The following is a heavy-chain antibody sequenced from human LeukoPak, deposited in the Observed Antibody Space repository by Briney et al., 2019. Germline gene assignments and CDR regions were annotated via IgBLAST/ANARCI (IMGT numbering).Heavy chain of an antibody. V-gene: IGHV4-34*01. CDR3: ARQARAYYCDSSGYYPHRYFDY. CDR1: GGSFSGYY. J-gene: IGHJ4*02. D-gene: IGHD3-22*01. CDR2: INHSGST. Sequence: PSETLSLTCAVYGGSFSGYYWSWIRQPPGKGLEWIGEINHSGSTNYNPSLKSRVTISVDTSKNQFSLKLSSVTAADTAVYYCARQARAYYCDSSGYYPHRYFDYWGQGTLVTVSS.